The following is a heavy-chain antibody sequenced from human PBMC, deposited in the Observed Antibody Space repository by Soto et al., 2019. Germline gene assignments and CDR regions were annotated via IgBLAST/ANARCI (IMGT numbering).Heavy chain of an antibody. CDR1: GGSISISSYY. CDR2: IYYSGST. J-gene: IGHJ4*02. CDR3: ARPKVVAARPDLVDY. D-gene: IGHD6-6*01. V-gene: IGHV4-39*01. Sequence: PSETLSLTCPVSGGSISISSYYWGCIRQPPGKGLDWIGSIYYSGSTSYNPSLKSRVTISVDTSKNQFSLKLSSVTAADTAVYYCARPKVVAARPDLVDYWGQGTLVTGSS.